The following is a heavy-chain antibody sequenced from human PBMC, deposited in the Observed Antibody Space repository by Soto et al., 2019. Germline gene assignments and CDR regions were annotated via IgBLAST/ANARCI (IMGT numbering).Heavy chain of an antibody. V-gene: IGHV3-23*01. J-gene: IGHJ4*03. CDR2: LDGAGGAT. CDR3: VRGGSNYPERYLDF. CDR1: GFTFVTYA. Sequence: GGSLRLSCAASGFTFVTYAMTWVRQAPGKGLEWVSTLDGAGGATFYADSMKGRFTISRDNSKNTLYLQMDSLSAEDTAVYYCVRGGSNYPERYLDFWGQGTLVTVSS. D-gene: IGHD1-26*01.